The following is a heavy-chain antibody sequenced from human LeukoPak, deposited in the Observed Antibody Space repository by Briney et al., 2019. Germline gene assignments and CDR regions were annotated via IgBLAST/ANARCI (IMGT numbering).Heavy chain of an antibody. CDR2: ISGSGGST. Sequence: GGSLRLSCAASGFTFSSYAMSWVRQAPGKGLEWVSSISGSGGSTYYADSVKGRFTISRDNSRNMLFLQMNSLRADDTAVYYCAKDLVVGALDYWGQGTLVTVSS. J-gene: IGHJ4*02. D-gene: IGHD1-26*01. CDR3: AKDLVVGALDY. V-gene: IGHV3-23*01. CDR1: GFTFSSYA.